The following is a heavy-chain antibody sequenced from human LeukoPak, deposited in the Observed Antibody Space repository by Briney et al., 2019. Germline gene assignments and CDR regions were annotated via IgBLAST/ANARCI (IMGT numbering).Heavy chain of an antibody. CDR2: IGASGGST. J-gene: IGHJ4*02. D-gene: IGHD3-9*01. V-gene: IGHV3-23*01. CDR1: GFTFSNYA. CDR3: AKAEGYDILTGLDY. Sequence: GGSLRLSCATSGFTFSNYAMSGVRQAPGKGLEWVSGIGASGGSTYYADSVKGRFTISRDNSKNTLYLQMNSLRTEDTAVYYCAKAEGYDILTGLDYWGQGTLVTVSS.